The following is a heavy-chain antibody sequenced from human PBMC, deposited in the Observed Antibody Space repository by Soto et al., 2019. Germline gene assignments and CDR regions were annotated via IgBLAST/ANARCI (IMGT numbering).Heavy chain of an antibody. CDR3: VRLPYYYDSSGYYSYFQH. Sequence: GESLKISCKGSGYSFSTYWIGWVRQMPGKGLEWMGIIYPSDSDTRYSPSFQGQVTISADKYISTAYLQWSSLKASDTAMYYCVRLPYYYDSSGYYSYFQHWGQGTLVTVSS. V-gene: IGHV5-51*01. CDR2: IYPSDSDT. D-gene: IGHD3-22*01. CDR1: GYSFSTYW. J-gene: IGHJ1*01.